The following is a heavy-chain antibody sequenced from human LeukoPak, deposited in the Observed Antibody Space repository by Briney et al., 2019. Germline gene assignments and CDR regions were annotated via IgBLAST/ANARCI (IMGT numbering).Heavy chain of an antibody. Sequence: SSETLSLTCTVYDESLSGYYWSWFRQPPGKGLEWIGEINYSGSTNYNPSLKSRVTVSVDTSKSQFSLKVTSVTAADTAVYYCARARSGSQRWFDPWGQGTLVTVSS. CDR3: ARARSGSQRWFDP. V-gene: IGHV4-34*01. D-gene: IGHD3-3*01. J-gene: IGHJ5*02. CDR2: INYSGST. CDR1: DESLSGYY.